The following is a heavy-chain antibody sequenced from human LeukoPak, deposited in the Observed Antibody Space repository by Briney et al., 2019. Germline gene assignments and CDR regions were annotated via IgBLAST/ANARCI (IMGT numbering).Heavy chain of an antibody. V-gene: IGHV4-30-4*01. J-gene: IGHJ4*02. CDR3: ASIVLMVYAIDY. Sequence: PSETLSLTCTVSGGSISSGDYYWSWIRQPPGKGLEWIGYIYYSGSTYYNPSLKSRVTISVDTSKNQFSLKLSSVTAADTAVYYCASIVLMVYAIDYRGQGTLVTVSS. CDR2: IYYSGST. D-gene: IGHD2-8*01. CDR1: GGSISSGDYY.